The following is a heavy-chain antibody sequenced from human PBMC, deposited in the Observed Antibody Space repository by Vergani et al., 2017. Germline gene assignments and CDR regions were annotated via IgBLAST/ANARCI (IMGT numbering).Heavy chain of an antibody. CDR3: ARDLGAYDILTGYSKGYYYYGMDV. CDR2: INPNSGGT. V-gene: IGHV1-2*02. Sequence: QVQLVQSGAEVKKPGASVKVSCKASGYTFTGYYMHWVRQAPGQGLEWIGWINPNSGGTNYAQKFQGRVTMTRDTSISTAYMELSRLRSYDRAVYYCARDLGAYDILTGYSKGYYYYGMDVWGQGTTVTVSS. D-gene: IGHD3-9*01. J-gene: IGHJ6*02. CDR1: GYTFTGYY.